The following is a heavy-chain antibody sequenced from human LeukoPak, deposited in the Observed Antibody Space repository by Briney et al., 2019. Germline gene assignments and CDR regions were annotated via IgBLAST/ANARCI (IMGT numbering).Heavy chain of an antibody. V-gene: IGHV3-23*01. Sequence: PGGSLRLSCAASGFTFSSYAMSWVRRAPGKGLEWVSAISGSGGSTYYADSVKGRFTISRDNSKNTLYLQMNSLRAEDTAVYYCAKVTEGPVYDFWSGLGDAFDIWGQGTMVTVSS. CDR1: GFTFSSYA. CDR2: ISGSGGST. CDR3: AKVTEGPVYDFWSGLGDAFDI. D-gene: IGHD3-3*01. J-gene: IGHJ3*02.